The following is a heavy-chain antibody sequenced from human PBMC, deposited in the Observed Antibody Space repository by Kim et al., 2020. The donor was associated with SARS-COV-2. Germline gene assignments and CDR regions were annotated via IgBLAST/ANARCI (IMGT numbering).Heavy chain of an antibody. J-gene: IGHJ6*02. D-gene: IGHD2-21*02. CDR3: ARGCGGDCSRVLEYYYYGIDV. CDR1: GFTFDDYG. V-gene: IGHV3-20*04. Sequence: GGSLRLSCAASGFTFDDYGMSWVRQAPGKGLEWVSGINWNGGSTGYADSVKGRFTISRDNAKNSLYLQMNSLRAEDTALYYCARGCGGDCSRVLEYYYYGIDVWGQGTTVTVSS. CDR2: INWNGGST.